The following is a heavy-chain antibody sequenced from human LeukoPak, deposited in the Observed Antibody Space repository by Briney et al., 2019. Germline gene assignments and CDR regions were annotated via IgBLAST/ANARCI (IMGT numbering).Heavy chain of an antibody. J-gene: IGHJ4*02. D-gene: IGHD3-10*01. Sequence: GESLKISCKGSGYSFTSYWIGWVRQMSGKGLEWMGIIYPGDSDTRYSPSFQGQVTISADKSISTAYLQWSSLKASDTAIYYCARPPSIVRGVIGFDYWGQGTLVTVSS. CDR3: ARPPSIVRGVIGFDY. CDR1: GYSFTSYW. CDR2: IYPGDSDT. V-gene: IGHV5-51*01.